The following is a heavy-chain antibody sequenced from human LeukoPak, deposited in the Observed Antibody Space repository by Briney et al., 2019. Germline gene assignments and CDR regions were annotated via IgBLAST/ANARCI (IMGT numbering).Heavy chain of an antibody. Sequence: GGSLRLSCAASGYTFSDYGMHWVRQAPGKGLEWAASIRYDGTGQYYADSVKGRFTLSRDNSRHPLYLQMTSLRGEDTAIYYCTKDLSTSHCTTAMCYYFDYWGLGTLVTVSS. D-gene: IGHD2/OR15-2a*01. CDR3: TKDLSTSHCTTAMCYYFDY. CDR2: IRYDGTGQ. J-gene: IGHJ4*01. CDR1: GYTFSDYG. V-gene: IGHV3-30*02.